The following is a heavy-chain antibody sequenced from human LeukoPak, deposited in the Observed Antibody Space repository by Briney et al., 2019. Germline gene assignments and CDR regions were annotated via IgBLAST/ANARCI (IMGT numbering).Heavy chain of an antibody. Sequence: GGSLRLSCETSGFSFSSYSMNWVRQAPGKGLEWVSYIRSSGAMIYYADSVKGRFTISRDNAKKSVYLQMNSLRDEDTAVYYCVRDPDALEYWGQGTQVTVSS. CDR1: GFSFSSYS. CDR2: IRSSGAMI. J-gene: IGHJ4*02. V-gene: IGHV3-48*02. CDR3: VRDPDALEY.